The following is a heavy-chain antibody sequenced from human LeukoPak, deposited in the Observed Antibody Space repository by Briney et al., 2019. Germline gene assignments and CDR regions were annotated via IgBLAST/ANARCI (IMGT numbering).Heavy chain of an antibody. CDR1: GFTFSSYS. Sequence: GGALRLSCAASGFTFSSYSMNWVRQAPGKGLEWVSSISSSSSYIYYADSVKGRFTISRDNAKNSLYLQMNSLRAEDTAVYYCARDQVEEYSSSWYSNDAFDIWGQGTMVTVSS. CDR3: ARDQVEEYSSSWYSNDAFDI. D-gene: IGHD6-13*01. V-gene: IGHV3-21*01. J-gene: IGHJ3*02. CDR2: ISSSSSYI.